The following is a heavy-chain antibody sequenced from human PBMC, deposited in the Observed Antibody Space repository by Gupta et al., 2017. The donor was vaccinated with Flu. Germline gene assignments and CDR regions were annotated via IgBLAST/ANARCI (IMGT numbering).Heavy chain of an antibody. V-gene: IGHV3-33*01. D-gene: IGHD5-12*01. J-gene: IGHJ4*02. Sequence: QVQLVESGGGVVQPGRSLSLSCAASGVTFSSYGMHWVRQAPGKGLEWVAVIWYDGSNKYYADSVKGRFTISRDNSKNTLYLPMNSLRAEDTAVYYCARDGHGYSGYGPLDYWGQGTLVTVSS. CDR3: ARDGHGYSGYGPLDY. CDR2: IWYDGSNK. CDR1: GVTFSSYG.